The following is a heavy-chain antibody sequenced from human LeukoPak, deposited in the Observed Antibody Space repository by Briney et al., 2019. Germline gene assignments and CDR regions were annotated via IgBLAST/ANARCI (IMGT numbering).Heavy chain of an antibody. CDR1: GGSISSYY. Sequence: SETLSLTCTVSGGSISSYYWSWIRQPPGKGLEWIGYIYYSGSTTYNPSLKSRVTISVDTSKNQFSLKLSSVTAADTAVYYCARVSSGKSNWFDPWGQGTLVTVSS. J-gene: IGHJ5*02. D-gene: IGHD6-19*01. V-gene: IGHV4-59*01. CDR3: ARVSSGKSNWFDP. CDR2: IYYSGST.